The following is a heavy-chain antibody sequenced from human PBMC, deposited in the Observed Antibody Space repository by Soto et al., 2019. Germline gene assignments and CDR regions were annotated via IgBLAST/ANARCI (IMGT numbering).Heavy chain of an antibody. CDR2: IYYSGST. CDR1: GGSISSYY. V-gene: IGHV4-59*01. D-gene: IGHD6-19*01. Sequence: LSLTCTVSGGSISSYYWSWIRQPPGKGLEWIGYIYYSGSTNYNPSLKSRVTISVDTSKNQFSLKLSSVTAADTAVYYCARVRSSGWYGYYFDYWGQGTLVTVSS. J-gene: IGHJ4*02. CDR3: ARVRSSGWYGYYFDY.